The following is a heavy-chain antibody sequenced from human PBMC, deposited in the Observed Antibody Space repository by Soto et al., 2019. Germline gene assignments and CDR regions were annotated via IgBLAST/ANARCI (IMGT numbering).Heavy chain of an antibody. D-gene: IGHD4-17*01. CDR3: ARENGDYEGERST. V-gene: IGHV4-34*01. Sequence: PSETLSLTCAVYGGSFSGFYGSWIRQPPGKGLEWIGEVHPSGSTNYNPSLKSRVTILVDTSKIHFSLKLSSVTAADTAVYYCARENGDYEGERSTWGQGTLVTVSS. CDR1: GGSFSGFY. J-gene: IGHJ5*02. CDR2: VHPSGST.